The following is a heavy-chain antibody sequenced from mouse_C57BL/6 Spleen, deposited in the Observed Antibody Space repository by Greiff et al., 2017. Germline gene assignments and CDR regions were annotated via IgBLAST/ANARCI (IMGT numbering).Heavy chain of an antibody. CDR3: ASGLRPRDFDY. D-gene: IGHD2-4*01. J-gene: IGHJ2*01. CDR2: ILPGSGST. Sequence: QVQLQQSGAELMKPGASVKLSCKATGYTFTGYWIEWVKQRPGHGLEWIGEILPGSGSTNYNEKFKGKATLTADTSSNTAYMQLSSLTTEDSAIYYCASGLRPRDFDYWGQGTTLTVSS. CDR1: GYTFTGYW. V-gene: IGHV1-9*01.